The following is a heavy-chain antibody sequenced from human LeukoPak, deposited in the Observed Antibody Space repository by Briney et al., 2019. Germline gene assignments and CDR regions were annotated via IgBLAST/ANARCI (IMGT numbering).Heavy chain of an antibody. D-gene: IGHD6-13*01. CDR2: IYPGDSDT. V-gene: IGHV5-51*01. Sequence: GESLKISCKGSGYSFSNYWIAWVRQTPGKGLEWMGIIYPGDSDTRNSPSFEGQVTISADKSISTAYLQWSSLKASDSAMYYCARLKGLIAAAGKFDPWGQGTLVTVSS. CDR3: ARLKGLIAAAGKFDP. CDR1: GYSFSNYW. J-gene: IGHJ5*02.